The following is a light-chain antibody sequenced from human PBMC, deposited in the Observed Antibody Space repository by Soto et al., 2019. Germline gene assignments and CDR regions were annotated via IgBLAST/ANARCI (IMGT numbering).Light chain of an antibody. CDR3: SSYTSRSTLV. CDR1: NSDVGGYNY. CDR2: EVS. Sequence: QSALTQPASVSGSPGQSITISCTGTNSDVGGYNYVSWYQQRPGKAPKLIISEVSARPSGVSNRFFGSKSGNTASLTISGLQAEDAADYFCSSYTSRSTLVFGVGTKVTVL. V-gene: IGLV2-14*01. J-gene: IGLJ3*02.